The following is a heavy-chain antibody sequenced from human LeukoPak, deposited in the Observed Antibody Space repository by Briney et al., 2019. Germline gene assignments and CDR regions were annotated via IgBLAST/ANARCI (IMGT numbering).Heavy chain of an antibody. Sequence: GGALRLSCAASGFTFSNYWMTWVRQAPGKGLEWVASIEDDGDQKNYGDSVKGRFTISRDNAENSLYLQMNILRVEDTAVYYCARDIPRGSTHLDYWGQGTLVTVSA. D-gene: IGHD1-26*01. V-gene: IGHV3-7*01. J-gene: IGHJ4*02. CDR3: ARDIPRGSTHLDY. CDR1: GFTFSNYW. CDR2: IEDDGDQK.